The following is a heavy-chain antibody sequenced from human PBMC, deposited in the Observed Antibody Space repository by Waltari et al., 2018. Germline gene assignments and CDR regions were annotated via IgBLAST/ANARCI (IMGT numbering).Heavy chain of an antibody. CDR3: ARDLQLSSWPNWYFDL. V-gene: IGHV1-69*01. J-gene: IGHJ2*01. CDR2: IIPIFGTA. D-gene: IGHD6-13*01. CDR1: GFTFSSYS. Sequence: VQLVESGGGLVQPGGSLRLSCAASGFTFSSYSMNWVRQAPGKGLEWMGGIIPIFGTANYAQKFQGRVTITADESTSTAYMELSSLRSEDTAVYYCARDLQLSSWPNWYFDLWGRGTLVTVSS.